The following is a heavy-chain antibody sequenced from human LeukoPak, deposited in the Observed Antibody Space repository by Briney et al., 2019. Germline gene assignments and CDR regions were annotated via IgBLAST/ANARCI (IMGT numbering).Heavy chain of an antibody. J-gene: IGHJ4*02. D-gene: IGHD3-3*01. CDR3: VRGGARYDRRFVFDT. V-gene: IGHV3-66*01. CDR2: IHSSGST. Sequence: PGGSLRLSCAASGFTVSRNFMSWVRQAPGKGLAWVSVIHSSGSTFYADSVRGRFSISRDISKNTLYLQMNSLRVEDTSVYYCVRGGARYDRRFVFDTWGQGALVTVSS. CDR1: GFTVSRNF.